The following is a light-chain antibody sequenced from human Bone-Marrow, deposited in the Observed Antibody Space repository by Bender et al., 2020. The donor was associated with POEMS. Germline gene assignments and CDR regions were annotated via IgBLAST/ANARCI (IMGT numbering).Light chain of an antibody. Sequence: LTQPRSVSGSPGQSVTISCTGTSSDVGGHNSVSWYRHHPGIAPKVMIYDVTKRPSGVPDRFSGSKSGNTASLTISGLQAEDEADYYCTSYSSSNPYVFGTGTTVTVL. CDR2: DVT. CDR1: SSDVGGHNS. V-gene: IGLV2-11*01. J-gene: IGLJ1*01. CDR3: TSYSSSNPYV.